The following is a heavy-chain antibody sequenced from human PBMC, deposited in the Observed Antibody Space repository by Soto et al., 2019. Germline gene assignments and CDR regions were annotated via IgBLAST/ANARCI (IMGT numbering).Heavy chain of an antibody. J-gene: IGHJ5*02. CDR1: GASISGFY. D-gene: IGHD1-1*01. CDR3: VRDGTKTLRDWFDP. V-gene: IGHV4-4*07. CDR2: IYATGTT. Sequence: SETLSLTCTVSGASISGFYWSWIRKSAGKGLESIGRIYATGTTDYNPSLKSRVMMSVDTSKKRFSLKLRSVTAADTAVYYCVRDGTKTLRDWFDPWGQGISVTVSS.